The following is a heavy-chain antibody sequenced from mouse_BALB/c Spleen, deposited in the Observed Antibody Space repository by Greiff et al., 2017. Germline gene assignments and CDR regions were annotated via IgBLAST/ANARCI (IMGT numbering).Heavy chain of an antibody. Sequence: VQLQQSGAELARPGASVKMSCKASGYTFTSYTMPWVKQRPGQGLEWIGYINPSSGYTNYNQKFKDKATLTADKSSSTAYMQLSSLTSEDSAVYYCARRGTTMITTYFDVWGAGTTVTVSS. V-gene: IGHV1-4*01. CDR1: GYTFTSYT. CDR3: ARRGTTMITTYFDV. D-gene: IGHD2-4*01. CDR2: INPSSGYT. J-gene: IGHJ1*01.